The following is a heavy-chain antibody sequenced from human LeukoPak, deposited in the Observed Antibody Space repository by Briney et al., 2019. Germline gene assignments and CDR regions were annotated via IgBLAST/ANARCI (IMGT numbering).Heavy chain of an antibody. CDR1: GGTFSSYA. Sequence: ASVKVSCTASGGTFSSYAISWVRQAPGQGLEWMGWISAYNGNTNYAQKLQGRVTMTTDTSTSTAYMELRSLRSDDTAVYYCARPRAIRYFDWLADFDYWGQGTLVTVSS. D-gene: IGHD3-9*01. J-gene: IGHJ4*02. V-gene: IGHV1-18*01. CDR2: ISAYNGNT. CDR3: ARPRAIRYFDWLADFDY.